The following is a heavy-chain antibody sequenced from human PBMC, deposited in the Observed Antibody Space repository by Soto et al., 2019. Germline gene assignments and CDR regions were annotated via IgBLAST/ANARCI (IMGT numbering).Heavy chain of an antibody. CDR2: IYSSGNT. CDR3: ARGQRFSDWFDP. Sequence: LETLPLTCSVSGGTISGYYWSWIRQPAGKGLEWIGRIYSSGNTKYNPSLQSRVTMSLDTSNNQFSLRLTSVTAADTAVYYCARGQRFSDWFDPWGQGTLVT. J-gene: IGHJ5*02. D-gene: IGHD3-3*01. V-gene: IGHV4-4*07. CDR1: GGTISGYY.